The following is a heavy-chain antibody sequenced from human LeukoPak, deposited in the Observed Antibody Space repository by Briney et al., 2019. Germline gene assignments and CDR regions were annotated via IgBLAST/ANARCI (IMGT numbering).Heavy chain of an antibody. Sequence: GGSLRLSCTVSGFTVSSNSMSWVRQAPGKGLEWVAFIRYDGSNKYYADSVKGRFTISRDNSKNTLYLQMNSLRAEDTAVYYCAKEVLLWFGDLDYWGQGTLVTVSS. V-gene: IGHV3-30*02. J-gene: IGHJ4*02. D-gene: IGHD3-10*01. CDR2: IRYDGSNK. CDR3: AKEVLLWFGDLDY. CDR1: GFTVSSNS.